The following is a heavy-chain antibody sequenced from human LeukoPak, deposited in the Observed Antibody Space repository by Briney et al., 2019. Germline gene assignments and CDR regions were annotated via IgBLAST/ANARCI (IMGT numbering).Heavy chain of an antibody. V-gene: IGHV1-69*13. Sequence: SVNVSCKASGGTFSIYAISWVRQAPGQGLEWMGGIIPIFGTANYAQKFQGRVTITADESTSTAYMELSSLRSEDTAVYYCARETYDSSGYYYHWFDPWGQGTLVTVSS. CDR2: IIPIFGTA. J-gene: IGHJ5*02. CDR3: ARETYDSSGYYYHWFDP. D-gene: IGHD3-22*01. CDR1: GGTFSIYA.